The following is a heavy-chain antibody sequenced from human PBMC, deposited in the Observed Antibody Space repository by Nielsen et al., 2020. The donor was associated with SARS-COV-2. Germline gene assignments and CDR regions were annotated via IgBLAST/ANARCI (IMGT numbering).Heavy chain of an antibody. V-gene: IGHV3-23*01. Sequence: GESLKISCAASGFTFGDNGMHWVRQAPGKGLEWVSAVSGDVAHTTYYADSVKGRFTISRDNSKNTLYLQMNGLRAEDTATYYCARDGRIGYGVYLDYWGQGTPVTVSS. D-gene: IGHD5-12*01. CDR3: ARDGRIGYGVYLDY. CDR1: GFTFGDNG. CDR2: VSGDVAHTT. J-gene: IGHJ4*02.